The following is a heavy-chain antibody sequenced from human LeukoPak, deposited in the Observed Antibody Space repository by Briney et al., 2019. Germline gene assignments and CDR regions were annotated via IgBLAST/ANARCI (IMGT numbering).Heavy chain of an antibody. CDR3: AREEYSSSSFDY. CDR2: IYYSGST. V-gene: IGHV4-59*01. CDR1: GGSISSYY. D-gene: IGHD6-6*01. J-gene: IGHJ4*02. Sequence: SETLSLTCTVSGGSISSYYWSWIRQPPGKGLEWIGYIYYSGSTNYNPPLKSRVTISVDTSKNQFSLKLSSVTAADTAVYYCAREEYSSSSFDYWGQGTLVTVSS.